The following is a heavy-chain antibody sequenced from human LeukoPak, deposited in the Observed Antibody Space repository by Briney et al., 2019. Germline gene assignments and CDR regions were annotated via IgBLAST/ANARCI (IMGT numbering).Heavy chain of an antibody. CDR1: GFTFSSYA. Sequence: GGSLRLSCAASGFTFSSYAMNWVRQAPGKGLEWVSVISGSGNSKYYADSMKGRFTISRDNSKNTLYLQMNSLRAEDTAVYYCAKDPAYSGIFWFDPWGQGTLVTVSS. D-gene: IGHD6-13*01. CDR2: ISGSGNSK. V-gene: IGHV3-23*01. CDR3: AKDPAYSGIFWFDP. J-gene: IGHJ5*02.